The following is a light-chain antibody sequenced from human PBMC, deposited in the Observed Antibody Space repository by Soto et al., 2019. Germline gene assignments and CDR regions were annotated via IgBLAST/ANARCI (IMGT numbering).Light chain of an antibody. CDR2: DVS. CDR3: NSFTTSSPLV. CDR1: SSDVGAYNY. Sequence: QSVLTQPASVSGSPGQSITISCTGTSSDVGAYNYFSWYQQHPGKAPKLMIYDVSNRPSGVSNRFSGSKSGNTASLTISGLQAEDEADYYCNSFTTSSPLVFGGGTPLTVL. J-gene: IGLJ2*01. V-gene: IGLV2-14*01.